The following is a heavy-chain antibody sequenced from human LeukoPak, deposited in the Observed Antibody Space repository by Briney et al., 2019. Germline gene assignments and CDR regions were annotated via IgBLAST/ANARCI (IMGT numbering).Heavy chain of an antibody. CDR3: AREGVVVPAAVGVLYYYYMDV. D-gene: IGHD2-2*01. CDR2: IYTSGST. V-gene: IGHV4-61*02. Sequence: SETLSLTCTVSGGSISSGSYYWSWIRQPAGKGLEWIGRIYTSGSTNYNPSLKSRVTISVDTSKNQFSLKLSSVTAADTAVYYCAREGVVVPAAVGVLYYYYMDVWGKGTTVTVSS. J-gene: IGHJ6*03. CDR1: GGSISSGSYY.